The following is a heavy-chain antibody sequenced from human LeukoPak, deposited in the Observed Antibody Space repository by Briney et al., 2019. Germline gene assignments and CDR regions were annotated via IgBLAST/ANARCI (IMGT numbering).Heavy chain of an antibody. CDR3: ARMAVAGPFDY. CDR1: GFTFSSYA. D-gene: IGHD6-19*01. CDR2: ISGGGST. Sequence: PGGSLRLSCAASGFTFSSYAMSWVRQAPGKGLEWVSAISGGGSTYYADSVKGRFTISRDNSKNTLYLQMNSLRAEDTAVYYCARMAVAGPFDYWGQGTLVTVSS. V-gene: IGHV3-23*01. J-gene: IGHJ4*02.